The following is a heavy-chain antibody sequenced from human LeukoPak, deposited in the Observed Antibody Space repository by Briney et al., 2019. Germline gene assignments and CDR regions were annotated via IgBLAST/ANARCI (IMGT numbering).Heavy chain of an antibody. CDR3: ARLYGGYFDY. CDR2: IYYSGST. D-gene: IGHD4-23*01. Sequence: SETLSLTCTVSGGSISSSSYYWGWLRQPPGKGLEWIGSIYYSGSTYYNPSLKSRFTISVDTSKNQFSLKLSSVTAADTAVYYCARLYGGYFDYWGQGTLVTVSS. J-gene: IGHJ4*02. V-gene: IGHV4-39*01. CDR1: GGSISSSSYY.